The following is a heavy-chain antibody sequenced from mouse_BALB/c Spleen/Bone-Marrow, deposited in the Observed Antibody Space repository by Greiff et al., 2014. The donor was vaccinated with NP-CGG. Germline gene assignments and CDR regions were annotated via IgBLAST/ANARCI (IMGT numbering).Heavy chain of an antibody. CDR1: GYTFTSYT. V-gene: IGHV1-4*01. Sequence: VKLMESGAELARPGASVKMSCKASGYTFTSYTMHWVKQRPGQGLEWIGYINPSSGYTNYNQKFKDKATLTADKSSSTAYMQLSSLTSEDAAGYYCARSRDFTTGFAYWGQGTLVTVSA. D-gene: IGHD2-12*01. CDR3: ARSRDFTTGFAY. J-gene: IGHJ3*01. CDR2: INPSSGYT.